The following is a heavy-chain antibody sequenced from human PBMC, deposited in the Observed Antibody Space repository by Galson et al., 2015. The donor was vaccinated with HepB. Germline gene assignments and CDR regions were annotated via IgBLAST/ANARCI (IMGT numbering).Heavy chain of an antibody. J-gene: IGHJ4*02. V-gene: IGHV3-30*04. D-gene: IGHD3-10*01. Sequence: SLRLSCATSGFIFSSSAMHWVRQAPGKGLEWVAVISHDGSDRYYADSVKGRFTISRDNSNNTFYLQMNSLRPEDTAVYYCARLWFGAFDSWGQGTLVTVSS. CDR3: ARLWFGAFDS. CDR1: GFIFSSSA. CDR2: ISHDGSDR.